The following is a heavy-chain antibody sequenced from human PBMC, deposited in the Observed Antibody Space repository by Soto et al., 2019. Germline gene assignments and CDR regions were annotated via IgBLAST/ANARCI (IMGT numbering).Heavy chain of an antibody. CDR2: IYHSGST. D-gene: IGHD4-17*01. J-gene: IGHJ5*02. CDR1: GGSISRGGYS. V-gene: IGHV4-30-2*01. Sequence: SETLTLTCAVSGGSISRGGYSWSWIRQPPGKGLEWIGYIYHSGSTYYNPSLKSRVTISVDRSKNQFSLKLSSVTAADTAVYYYASPVYGDYEGSFDPWGQGTLVTVSS. CDR3: ASPVYGDYEGSFDP.